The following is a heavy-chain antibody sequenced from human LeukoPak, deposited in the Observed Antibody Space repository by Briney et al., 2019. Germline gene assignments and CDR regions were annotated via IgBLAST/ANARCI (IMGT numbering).Heavy chain of an antibody. V-gene: IGHV1-8*01. J-gene: IGHJ4*02. CDR3: ARDQGLTGYFDY. Sequence: GASVTVSCKASGYTFTSYDINWVRQATGQGLEWMGWMNPNSGNTGYAQKFQGRVTMTRNTSISTAYMELSSLRSEDTAVYFCARDQGLTGYFDYWGQGTLVTVSS. CDR1: GYTFTSYD. D-gene: IGHD3-9*01. CDR2: MNPNSGNT.